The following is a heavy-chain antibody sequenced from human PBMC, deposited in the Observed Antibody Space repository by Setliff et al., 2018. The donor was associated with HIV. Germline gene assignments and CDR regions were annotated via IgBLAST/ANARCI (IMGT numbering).Heavy chain of an antibody. CDR1: GYTFTGYY. V-gene: IGHV1-2*06. CDR3: ARETTVVMGDDVDNYHYSYMDV. D-gene: IGHD4-17*01. J-gene: IGHJ6*03. Sequence: ASVKVSCQASGYTFTGYYIHWVRQAPGQGLEWMGRIYPNSGGTNFAQKFQGRVTMTRDTSISTAYMELSRLTSDDTAMYYCARETTVVMGDDVDNYHYSYMDVWGKGTTVTVSS. CDR2: IYPNSGGT.